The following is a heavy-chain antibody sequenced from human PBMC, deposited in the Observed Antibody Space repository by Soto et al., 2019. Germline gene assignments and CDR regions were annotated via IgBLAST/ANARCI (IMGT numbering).Heavy chain of an antibody. CDR3: ARGRYGDY. V-gene: IGHV1-18*01. CDR2: IGAPNGNT. Sequence: QVHLVQSGAEVKKPGASVKVSCKASGYTFTSYGITWVRQAPGQGLEWMGWIGAPNGNTDYAQKLQGRVIVTRDTSTSPAYMELRSLRSDDTAVYYCARGRYGDYWGQGALVTVSS. J-gene: IGHJ4*02. D-gene: IGHD1-1*01. CDR1: GYTFTSYG.